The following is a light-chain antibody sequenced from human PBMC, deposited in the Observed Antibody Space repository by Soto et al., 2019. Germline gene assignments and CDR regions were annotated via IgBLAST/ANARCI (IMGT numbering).Light chain of an antibody. CDR2: DVS. V-gene: IGLV2-14*03. J-gene: IGLJ3*02. Sequence: QAVVTQPASVSGSPGQSITISCTGTTSDVGGYNYVSWYQQYPGEAPRLLIYDVSYRPSGVSDRFSGSKSGNTASLTISGLQPEDEAAYYCSSYAGSSTLRVFGGGTKLTVL. CDR3: SSYAGSSTLRV. CDR1: TSDVGGYNY.